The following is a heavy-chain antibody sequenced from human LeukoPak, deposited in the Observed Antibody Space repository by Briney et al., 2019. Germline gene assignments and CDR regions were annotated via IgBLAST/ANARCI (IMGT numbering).Heavy chain of an antibody. CDR2: ISGSGGST. J-gene: IGHJ6*03. D-gene: IGHD1-26*01. Sequence: GGSLRLSCAASGFTFSSYAMSWVRQAPGKGLEWVSAISGSGGSTYYADSVKGRFTISRDNSKNTLYLQMNSLRAEDTAVYYCAKVGGEWELPNYYYYMDVWGKGTTVTVSS. CDR1: GFTFSSYA. V-gene: IGHV3-23*01. CDR3: AKVGGEWELPNYYYYMDV.